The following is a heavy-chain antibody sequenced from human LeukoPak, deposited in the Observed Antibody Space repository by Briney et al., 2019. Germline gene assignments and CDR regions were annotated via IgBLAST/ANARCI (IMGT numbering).Heavy chain of an antibody. CDR2: IWYDGSNE. V-gene: IGHV3-33*01. CDR1: GFTFSRYG. CDR3: VRNTVTDDGFDI. D-gene: IGHD4-17*01. J-gene: IGHJ3*02. Sequence: GGSLRLSCAASGFTFSRYGMHWVRQAPGKGLEWVTVIWYDGSNENYADFVKGRFTISRDSSKNTLYLQMNSLRAEDTAVYYCVRNTVTDDGFDIWGQGTMVTVSP.